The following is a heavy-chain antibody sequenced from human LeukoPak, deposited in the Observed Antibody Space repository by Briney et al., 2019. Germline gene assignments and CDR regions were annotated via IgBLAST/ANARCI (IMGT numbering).Heavy chain of an antibody. Sequence: PGGSLRLSCAASGFTFSGSAMHWVRQASGKGLEWVGRIRSKGNSYATAYAASVKGRFTISRDDSKNTAYLQMNSLKTEDTAVYYCTRHRGAGEVAAAGTDYYYYYYMDVWGKGTTVTVSS. CDR1: GFTFSGSA. CDR3: TRHRGAGEVAAAGTDYYYYYYMDV. CDR2: IRSKGNSYAT. J-gene: IGHJ6*03. D-gene: IGHD6-13*01. V-gene: IGHV3-73*01.